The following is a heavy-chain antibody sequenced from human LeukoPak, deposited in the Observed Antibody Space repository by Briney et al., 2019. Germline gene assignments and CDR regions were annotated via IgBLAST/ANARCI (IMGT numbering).Heavy chain of an antibody. D-gene: IGHD3-3*01. V-gene: IGHV1-2*02. CDR3: ARDWYYDFWSGYFRPENWFDP. J-gene: IGHJ5*02. CDR2: INPNSGGT. Sequence: WASVKVSCKASGYTFTSYYMHWVRQAPGQGLEWMGWINPNSGGTNYAQKFQGRVTMTRDTSISTAYMELSRLRSDDTAVYYCARDWYYDFWSGYFRPENWFDPWGQGTLVTVSS. CDR1: GYTFTSYY.